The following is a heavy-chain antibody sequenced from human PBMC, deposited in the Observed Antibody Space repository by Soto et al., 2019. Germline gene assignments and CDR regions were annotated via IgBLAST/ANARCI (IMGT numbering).Heavy chain of an antibody. CDR1: GYSFTSYW. J-gene: IGHJ6*02. V-gene: IGHV5-51*01. CDR2: IYPGDSDT. D-gene: IGHD5-18*01. CDR3: AASTVDTANYYYYGMDV. Sequence: GESLKISCKGSGYSFTSYWIGWVRQMPGKGLEWMGIIYPGDSDTRYSPSFQGQVTISADKSISTAYLQWSSLKASDTAMYYCAASTVDTANYYYYGMDVWGQGTTVTVSS.